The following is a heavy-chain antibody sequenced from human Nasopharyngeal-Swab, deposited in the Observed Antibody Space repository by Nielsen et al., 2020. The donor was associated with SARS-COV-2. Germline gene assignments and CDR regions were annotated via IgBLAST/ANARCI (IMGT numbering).Heavy chain of an antibody. D-gene: IGHD6-19*01. V-gene: IGHV1-2*06. J-gene: IGHJ5*02. CDR2: INPNSGGT. Sequence: ASVKVSCKASGYTFTGYYMHWVRQAPGQGLEWMGRINPNSGGTNYAQKFQGRVTMTRDTSISTAYMELSRLRSDDTAVYYCARVLYSSGGWFDPWGQGTLVTVPS. CDR3: ARVLYSSGGWFDP. CDR1: GYTFTGYY.